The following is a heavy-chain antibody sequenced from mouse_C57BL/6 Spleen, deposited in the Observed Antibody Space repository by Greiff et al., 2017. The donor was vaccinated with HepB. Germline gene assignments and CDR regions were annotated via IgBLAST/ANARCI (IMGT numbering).Heavy chain of an antibody. V-gene: IGHV1-15*01. D-gene: IGHD2-4*01. CDR2: IDPETGGT. CDR3: TRLIRLRRGFAY. J-gene: IGHJ3*01. Sequence: VQRVESGAELVRPGASVTLSCKASGYTFTDYEMHWVKQTPVHGLEWIGAIDPETGGTAYNQKFKGKAILTADKSSSTAYMELRSLTSEDSAVYYCTRLIRLRRGFAYWGQGTLVTVSA. CDR1: GYTFTDYE.